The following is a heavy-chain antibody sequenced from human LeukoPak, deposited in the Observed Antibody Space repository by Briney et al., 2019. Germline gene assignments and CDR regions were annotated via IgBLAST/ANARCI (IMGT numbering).Heavy chain of an antibody. V-gene: IGHV5-51*01. CDR2: IYPGDYDT. D-gene: IGHD5-24*01. J-gene: IGHJ3*02. CDR3: ARRDGYGAYDI. CDR1: GSIFTSYW. Sequence: GASLQICGKGSGSIFTSYWIGWGRQLPGKGLEWMGIIYPGDYDTRDSPSFQGQLTISTDKSISTAYLQWSSLKASDTAMYYCARRDGYGAYDIWGQGTMVTVSS.